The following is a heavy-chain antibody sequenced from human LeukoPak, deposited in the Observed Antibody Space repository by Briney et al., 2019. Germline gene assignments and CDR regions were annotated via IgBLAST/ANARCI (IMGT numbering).Heavy chain of an antibody. V-gene: IGHV3-7*03. CDR2: MKQDGGQI. J-gene: IGHJ4*02. CDR1: GFGLSNYW. CDR3: ARDVQAFRDYGHGY. Sequence: GGSLRLSCAASGFGLSNYWMSWVRQAPGKGLEWVANMKQDGGQIYYVDSVKGRFTISRDNAKNSLYLQMNSLRAEDTAVYYCARDVQAFRDYGHGYWGQGTLVTVSS. D-gene: IGHD4-17*01.